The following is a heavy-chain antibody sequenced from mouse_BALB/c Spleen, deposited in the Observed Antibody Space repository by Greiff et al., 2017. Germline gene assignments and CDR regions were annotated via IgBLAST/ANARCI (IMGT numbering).Heavy chain of an antibody. J-gene: IGHJ3*01. V-gene: IGHV1S81*02. D-gene: IGHD2-14*01. CDR2: INPSNGRT. CDR3: ARGDYRYDGAWFAY. Sequence: VQLQQPGAELVKPGASVKLSCKASGYTFTSYWMHWVKQRPGQGLEWIGEINPSNGRTNYNEKFKSKATLTVDKSSSTAYMQLSSLTSEDSAVYYCARGDYRYDGAWFAYWGQGTLVTVSA. CDR1: GYTFTSYW.